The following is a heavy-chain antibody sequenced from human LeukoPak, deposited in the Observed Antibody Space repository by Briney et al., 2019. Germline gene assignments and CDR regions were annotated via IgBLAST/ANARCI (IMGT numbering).Heavy chain of an antibody. CDR1: GYSSTNYW. CDR2: IYAVDSDT. Sequence: GESLKISCEGSGYSSTNYWIAWVRQMPGKGLEWMGVIYAVDSDTRYSPSFQGQVTISADKSIYTAYLHWSSLKASDTAMYYCAKATGSHYKALSHFDYWGQGTQVTVSS. D-gene: IGHD3-10*01. V-gene: IGHV5-51*01. CDR3: AKATGSHYKALSHFDY. J-gene: IGHJ4*02.